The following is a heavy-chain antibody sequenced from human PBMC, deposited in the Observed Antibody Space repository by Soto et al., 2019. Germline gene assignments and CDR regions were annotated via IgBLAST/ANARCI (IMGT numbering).Heavy chain of an antibody. J-gene: IGHJ4*02. Sequence: PSETLSLTCTVSGGSISSGGYYWSWIRQHPGKGLEWIGYIHYSGSTYYNPSLKSRVTISVDTSKNQFSLKLSSVTAADTAVYYCARGEYSSSSGAFDYWGQGTLVTVSS. CDR3: ARGEYSSSSGAFDY. CDR2: IHYSGST. CDR1: GGSISSGGYY. V-gene: IGHV4-31*03. D-gene: IGHD6-6*01.